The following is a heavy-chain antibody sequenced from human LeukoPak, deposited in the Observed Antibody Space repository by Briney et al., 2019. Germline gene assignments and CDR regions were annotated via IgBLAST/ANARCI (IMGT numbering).Heavy chain of an antibody. CDR2: INPSGGST. J-gene: IGHJ6*02. D-gene: IGHD3-22*01. V-gene: IGHV1-46*01. CDR3: ARERTHITMIVVVANYYYGMDV. Sequence: ASVKVSCKASGYTFTSYYMHWVRHAPGQGLEWMGIINPSGGSTSYAQKFQGRVTMTRDTSTSTVYMELSSLRSEDTAVYYCARERTHITMIVVVANYYYGMDVWGQGTTVTVSS. CDR1: GYTFTSYY.